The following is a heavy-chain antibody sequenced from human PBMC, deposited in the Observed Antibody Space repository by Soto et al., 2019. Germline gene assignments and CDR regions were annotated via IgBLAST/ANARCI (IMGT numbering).Heavy chain of an antibody. J-gene: IGHJ4*02. CDR1: VYTLTSDG. CDR3: AREAAYYNPFDY. D-gene: IGHD1-26*01. Sequence: ASVKFSCKASVYTLTSDGISWLRQAPGQGLEWMGWISAYNGNTNYSQKLQGRVTMTTDTSTRTAYMELRSLRSDDTAVYYCAREAAYYNPFDYWRQGTLVTVSS. V-gene: IGHV1-18*01. CDR2: ISAYNGNT.